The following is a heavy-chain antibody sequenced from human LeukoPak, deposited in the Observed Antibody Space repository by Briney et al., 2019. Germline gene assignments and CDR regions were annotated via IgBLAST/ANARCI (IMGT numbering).Heavy chain of an antibody. CDR1: GGSISSGGYP. Sequence: SETLSLTCAVSGGSISSGGYPWSWIRQPPGKVLEWIWYIYYSGSTYYNPYLKSRVNISVDTSNNQFSLKVSSVAAADTAVYYCARDPNKGVFDYWGQGTLVTVSS. J-gene: IGHJ4*02. CDR3: ARDPNKGVFDY. CDR2: IYYSGST. D-gene: IGHD1/OR15-1a*01. V-gene: IGHV4-30-4*07.